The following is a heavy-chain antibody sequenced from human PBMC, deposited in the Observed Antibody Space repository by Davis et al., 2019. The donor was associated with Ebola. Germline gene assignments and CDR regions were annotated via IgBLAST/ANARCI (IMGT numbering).Heavy chain of an antibody. CDR3: TTEIDFWSGYDY. J-gene: IGHJ4*02. V-gene: IGHV3-49*04. CDR2: IRSKAFGGTT. Sequence: GESLKISCTASGFSFGDYAMSWVRQAPGKGLEWVGFIRSKAFGGTTEYAASVKGRFTISRDDSKSIAYLQMNSLKTEDTAVYYCTTEIDFWSGYDYWGQGTLVTVSS. CDR1: GFSFGDYA. D-gene: IGHD3-3*01.